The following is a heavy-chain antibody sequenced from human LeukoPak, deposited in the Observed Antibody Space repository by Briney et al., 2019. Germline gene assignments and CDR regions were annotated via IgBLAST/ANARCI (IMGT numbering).Heavy chain of an antibody. CDR3: ARSPFSGDDDAFDI. CDR2: ITPFNGNT. CDR1: GYTFTFRY. D-gene: IGHD5-12*01. V-gene: IGHV1-45*02. Sequence: SVKVSCKASGYTFTFRYLHWVRQAPGQALEWMGWITPFNGNTNYAQQFQDRVTITRDRSRNTVYMELNSLRFEDTAMYYCARSPFSGDDDAFDIWGQGTMVTVSS. J-gene: IGHJ3*02.